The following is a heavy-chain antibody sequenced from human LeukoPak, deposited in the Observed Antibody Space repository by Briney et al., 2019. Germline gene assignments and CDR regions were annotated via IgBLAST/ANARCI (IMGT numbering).Heavy chain of an antibody. D-gene: IGHD3-10*01. CDR1: GFTFSSYG. CDR2: IWYDGSNK. J-gene: IGHJ4*02. V-gene: IGHV3-33*01. CDR3: ARGWFGELY. Sequence: PGGSLRLSCAASGFTFSSYGMHWVRQAPGKGLEWVAVIWYDGSNKYYADSVKGRFTISRDNAKNSLYLQMNSLRVEDTAVYYCARGWFGELYWGQGTLVTVSS.